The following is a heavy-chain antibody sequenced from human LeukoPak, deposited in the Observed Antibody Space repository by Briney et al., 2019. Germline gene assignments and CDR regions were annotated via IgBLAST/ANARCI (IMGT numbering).Heavy chain of an antibody. J-gene: IGHJ5*02. D-gene: IGHD3-22*01. CDR2: IYYNGST. CDR3: ARVVNYYDSRRNWFDP. CDR1: GGSISSGGYY. Sequence: PSQTLSLTCTVSGGSISSGGYYWSWIRQHPGKGLEWIGYIYYNGSTYYNPSLKSRVTISVDTSKNQFSLKLSSVTAADTAVYYCARVVNYYDSRRNWFDPWGQGTLVTVSS. V-gene: IGHV4-31*03.